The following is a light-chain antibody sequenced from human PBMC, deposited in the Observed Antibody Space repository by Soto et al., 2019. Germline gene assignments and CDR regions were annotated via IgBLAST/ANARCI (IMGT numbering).Light chain of an antibody. CDR1: SSDVGGHKY. V-gene: IGLV2-14*01. CDR2: EVS. J-gene: IGLJ3*02. CDR3: SSYTSRSTWV. Sequence: QSALTQPASVSGSPGQSITISCTGTSSDVGGHKYVSWYQQHPGKAPKLVIYEVSSRPSGVSYRLSGSKSGNTASLTISGLQAEDEADYYCSSYTSRSTWVFGGGTKLTVL.